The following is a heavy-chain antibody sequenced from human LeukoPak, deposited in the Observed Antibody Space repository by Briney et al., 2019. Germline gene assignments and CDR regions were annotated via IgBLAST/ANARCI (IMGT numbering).Heavy chain of an antibody. V-gene: IGHV3-30-3*01. CDR2: ISYDGSNK. Sequence: GRSLRLSCAASGFTFSSYAMHWVRQAPGKGLEWVAVISYDGSNKYYADSVKGRFTISRDNSKNTLYLQMNSLRAEDTAIYYCATSPPTVTTVSYFDYWGQGALVTVSS. CDR3: ATSPPTVTTVSYFDY. D-gene: IGHD4-17*01. CDR1: GFTFSSYA. J-gene: IGHJ4*02.